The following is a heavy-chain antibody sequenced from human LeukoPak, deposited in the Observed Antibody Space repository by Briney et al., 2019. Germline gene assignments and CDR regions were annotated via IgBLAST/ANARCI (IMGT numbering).Heavy chain of an antibody. CDR1: GYNFAVNY. CDR2: VNPHSGGT. CDR3: TRESVGPFYSFDY. D-gene: IGHD1-26*01. J-gene: IGHJ4*02. Sequence: ASVKVSCKASGYNFAVNYMHWVRQAPGQGLEWMGWVNPHSGGTEYAQKFQGRVTITRDTSISTAYMELTRLTSDDTAVYYCTRESVGPFYSFDYWGQGDLVTVSS. V-gene: IGHV1-2*02.